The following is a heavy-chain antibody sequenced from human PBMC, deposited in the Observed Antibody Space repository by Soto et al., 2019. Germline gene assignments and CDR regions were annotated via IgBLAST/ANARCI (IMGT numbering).Heavy chain of an antibody. V-gene: IGHV4-30-4*01. CDR1: GXSISSGDYY. CDR3: ASFQIPSTLNTILVADV. Sequence: TSETLSLTCTVSGXSISSGDYYWSWIRQPLGKGLEWIGYIYYSGSTYYNPSLKSRVTISVDTSKNQFSLKLSSVTAADTAVYYCASFQIPSTLNTILVADVWGQGTTVTVSS. J-gene: IGHJ6*02. D-gene: IGHD3-3*01. CDR2: IYYSGST.